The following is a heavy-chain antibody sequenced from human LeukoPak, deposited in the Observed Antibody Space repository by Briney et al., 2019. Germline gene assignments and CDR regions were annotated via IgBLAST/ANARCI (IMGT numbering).Heavy chain of an antibody. CDR3: ARDWRGYSYDRGAFDI. Sequence: ASVKVSCKASGYTFTGYYMHWVRQAPGQGLEWMGWINPNSGGTNYAQKFQGRVTMTRDTSISTAYMELSRLRSDDTAVYYCARDWRGYSYDRGAFDIWGQGTMVTVSS. D-gene: IGHD5-18*01. V-gene: IGHV1-2*02. CDR2: INPNSGGT. CDR1: GYTFTGYY. J-gene: IGHJ3*02.